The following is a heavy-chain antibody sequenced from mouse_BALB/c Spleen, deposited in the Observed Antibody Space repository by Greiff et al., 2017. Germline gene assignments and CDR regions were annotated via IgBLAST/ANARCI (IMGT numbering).Heavy chain of an antibody. CDR3: AGPPMDY. CDR2: ISYDGSN. Sequence: ESGPGLVKPSQSLSLTCSVTGYSITSGYYWNWIRQFPGNKLEWMGYISYDGSNNYNPSLKNRISITRDTSKNQFFLKLNSVTTEDTATYYCAGPPMDYWGQGTSVTVSS. J-gene: IGHJ4*01. CDR1: GYSITSGYY. V-gene: IGHV3-6*02. D-gene: IGHD3-3*01.